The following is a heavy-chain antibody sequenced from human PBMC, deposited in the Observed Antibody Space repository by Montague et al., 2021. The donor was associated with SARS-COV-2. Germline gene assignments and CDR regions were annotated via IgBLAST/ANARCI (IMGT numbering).Heavy chain of an antibody. J-gene: IGHJ4*02. CDR3: ARAWRYRLLWWYDFDY. D-gene: IGHD2-15*01. CDR2: IYYSGRT. CDR1: GGSTSSSSYY. V-gene: IGHV4-39*01. Sequence: SETLSLTCTVSGGSTSSSSYYWGCIRQPQGQGLVWIGSIYYSGRTYYNPPLKSRVTISLDTSKNQFSLKLSSVTAADTAMYSCARAWRYRLLWWYDFDYWGQGTLVTVSS.